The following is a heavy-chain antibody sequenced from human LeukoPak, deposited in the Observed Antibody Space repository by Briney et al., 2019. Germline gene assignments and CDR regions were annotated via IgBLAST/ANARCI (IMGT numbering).Heavy chain of an antibody. J-gene: IGHJ5*02. Sequence: GESLKISCKGSGYSFTSYWSGWGRPMPGEGLGWGGIFYPGGSDTRYSPSFQGQVTISADKSISTAYLQWSSLKASDTAMYYCARHSIYDYVWGSYRPDNWFDPWGQGTLVTVSS. CDR3: ARHSIYDYVWGSYRPDNWFDP. CDR1: GYSFTSYW. D-gene: IGHD3-16*02. CDR2: FYPGGSDT. V-gene: IGHV5-51*01.